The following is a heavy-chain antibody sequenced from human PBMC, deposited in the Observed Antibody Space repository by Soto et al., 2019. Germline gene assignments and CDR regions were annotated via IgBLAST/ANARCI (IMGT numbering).Heavy chain of an antibody. CDR2: INPSGGST. J-gene: IGHJ6*02. Sequence: ASVKVSCKASGYTFTSYYMQWVRQAPGQGLEWMGIINPSGGSTSYAQKFQGRVTMTRDTPTSTVYMELSSLRSEDTAVYYCAREQLAAPVVYYYYGMDVWGQGTTVTVSS. CDR3: AREQLAAPVVYYYYGMDV. D-gene: IGHD6-13*01. CDR1: GYTFTSYY. V-gene: IGHV1-46*01.